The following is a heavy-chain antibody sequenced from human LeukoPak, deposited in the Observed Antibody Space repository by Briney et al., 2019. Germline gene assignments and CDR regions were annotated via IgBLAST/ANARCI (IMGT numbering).Heavy chain of an antibody. J-gene: IGHJ4*02. V-gene: IGHV3-7*01. Sequence: GGSLRLSCAASGFNLRGHWMSWVRQSPGKGLEWVANIKEDGSVTNYVDSVKGRFTISRDNAKNSLYLQMNSLRAEDTAVYYCARVLLWFGEISNFDYWGQGTLVTVSS. CDR3: ARVLLWFGEISNFDY. CDR1: GFNLRGHW. D-gene: IGHD3-10*01. CDR2: IKEDGSVT.